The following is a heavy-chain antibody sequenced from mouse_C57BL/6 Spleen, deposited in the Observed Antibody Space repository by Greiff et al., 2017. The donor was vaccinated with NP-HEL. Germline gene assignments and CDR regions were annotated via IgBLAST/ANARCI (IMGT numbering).Heavy chain of an antibody. CDR2: IYPRDGST. D-gene: IGHD2-5*01. V-gene: IGHV1-85*01. J-gene: IGHJ2*01. Sequence: QVQLQQSGPELVKPGASVKLSCKASGYTFTSYDINWVKQRPGQGLEWIGWIYPRDGSTKYNEKFKGKATLTVDTSSSTAYMELHSLTSEDSAVYFCARSGYSKEGYYLDNGGQGTTRTVSS. CDR3: ARSGYSKEGYYLDN. CDR1: GYTFTSYD.